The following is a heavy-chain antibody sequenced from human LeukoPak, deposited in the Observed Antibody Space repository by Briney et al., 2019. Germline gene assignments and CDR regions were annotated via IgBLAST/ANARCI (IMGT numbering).Heavy chain of an antibody. V-gene: IGHV2-70*11. J-gene: IGHJ4*02. CDR2: IDWDDDK. CDR3: ARITPAGRQLDY. Sequence: SGPTLGNPTQTLTLTCTFSGFSLSTSGMCVSWIRQPPGKALEWLARIDWDDDKYYSTSLKTRLTISKDTSKNQVVLTMTNMDPVDTATYYCARITPAGRQLDYWGQGTLVTVSS. CDR1: GFSLSTSGMC. D-gene: IGHD6-13*01.